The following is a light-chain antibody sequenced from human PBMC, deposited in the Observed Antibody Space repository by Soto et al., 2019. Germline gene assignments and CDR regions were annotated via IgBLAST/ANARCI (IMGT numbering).Light chain of an antibody. Sequence: QTVVTQEPSFSVSPGRTVTLTCGLTSGSVSTSYYPSWYQQTPGQAPRTLIYNTNTRSSGVPDRFSGSILGNKAALTITGAKADDESDYYCVLYMGSGLWVFGGGTKLTVL. CDR2: NTN. J-gene: IGLJ3*02. CDR1: SGSVSTSYY. CDR3: VLYMGSGLWV. V-gene: IGLV8-61*01.